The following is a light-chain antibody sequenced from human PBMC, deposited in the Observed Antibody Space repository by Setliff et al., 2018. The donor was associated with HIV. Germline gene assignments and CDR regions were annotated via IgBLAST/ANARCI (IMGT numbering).Light chain of an antibody. CDR3: QQYSRSPRT. CDR2: GAS. Sequence: EIVLTQSPGTLSLSPGERATLSCRASQSVSSNYLAWYQQKPGQAPRLLIYGASSRATGIPDRFSGSGFGTDFTLTISRLEPEDFAVYYCQQYSRSPRTFGQGTKVDIK. CDR1: QSVSSNY. J-gene: IGKJ1*01. V-gene: IGKV3-20*01.